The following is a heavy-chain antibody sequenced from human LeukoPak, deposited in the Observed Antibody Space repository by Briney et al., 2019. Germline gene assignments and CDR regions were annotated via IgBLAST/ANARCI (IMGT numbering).Heavy chain of an antibody. Sequence: ALVKVSCKASGYTFTGYYMHWVRQAPGQGLEWMGWINPNSGGTNYAQKFQGRVTMTRDTSISTAYMKLSRLRSDDTAVYYCARDYYDYVWGSYRYTNWFDPWGQGTLVTVSS. V-gene: IGHV1-2*02. J-gene: IGHJ5*02. CDR2: INPNSGGT. CDR1: GYTFTGYY. CDR3: ARDYYDYVWGSYRYTNWFDP. D-gene: IGHD3-16*02.